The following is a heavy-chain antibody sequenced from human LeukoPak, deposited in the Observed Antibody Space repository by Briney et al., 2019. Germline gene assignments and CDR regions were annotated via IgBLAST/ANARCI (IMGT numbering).Heavy chain of an antibody. J-gene: IGHJ5*02. CDR2: INPNSGGT. CDR1: GYTFTGYS. V-gene: IGHV1-2*02. D-gene: IGHD3-10*01. CDR3: ARDYYGSGSNNWFNP. Sequence: GASVKVSCKASGYTFTGYSMHWVRQAPGQGLEWMGWINPNSGGTNYAQKFQGRVTMTRDTSISTAYMELSRLRSDDTAVYYCARDYYGSGSNNWFNPWGQGTLVTVSS.